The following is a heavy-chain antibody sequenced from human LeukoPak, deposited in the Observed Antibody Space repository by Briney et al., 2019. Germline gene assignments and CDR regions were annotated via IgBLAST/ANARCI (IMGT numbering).Heavy chain of an antibody. V-gene: IGHV4-4*02. CDR2: MHHDGSA. D-gene: IGHD3-10*01. Sequence: SGTLSLTCAVSGGSITTRNFWSWVRQPPGKGLEWIAEMHHDGSANYNPSLKSRVSMSVDKSKNHFSLRLTSVTAADTGVYYCAREGLGETYFEYWGRGILVTVSS. CDR3: AREGLGETYFEY. CDR1: GGSITTRNF. J-gene: IGHJ4*02.